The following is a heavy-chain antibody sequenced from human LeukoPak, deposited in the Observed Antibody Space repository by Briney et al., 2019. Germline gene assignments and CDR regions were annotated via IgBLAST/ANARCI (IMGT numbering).Heavy chain of an antibody. Sequence: SETLSLTCTVSGGSISSHYWNWIRQPPGKGLEWIGYIYYSGSTNYNPSLKSRVTISVDTSKNQFSLKLSSVTAADTAVYYCARETTEVPPGRSDVFDIWGQGTMVTVSS. J-gene: IGHJ3*02. D-gene: IGHD4-23*01. V-gene: IGHV4-59*11. CDR1: GGSISSHY. CDR2: IYYSGST. CDR3: ARETTEVPPGRSDVFDI.